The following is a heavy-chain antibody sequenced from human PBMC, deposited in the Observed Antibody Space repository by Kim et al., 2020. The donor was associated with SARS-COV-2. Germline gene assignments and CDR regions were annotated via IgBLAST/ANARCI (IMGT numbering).Heavy chain of an antibody. V-gene: IGHV4-31*02. CDR3: ARLGKQQLTIDY. Sequence: YYHPSLKTRVTISVYTSKNQSSLTLSSVTAADTAAYYCARLGKQQLTIDYWGQGTLVTVSS. D-gene: IGHD6-13*01. J-gene: IGHJ4*02.